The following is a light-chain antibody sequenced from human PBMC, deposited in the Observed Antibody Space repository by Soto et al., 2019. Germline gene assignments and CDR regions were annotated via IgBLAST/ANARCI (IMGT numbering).Light chain of an antibody. J-gene: IGKJ4*01. Sequence: DLQMTQSPSSLSASVGDRVTITCQASRDISNYLNWYQQKPGKAPKLLIYDASNLETGVPSRFSGSGSGTDFTFTISSLQPEDIATYYCQQYDNLPALTFGGGTKVDIK. CDR2: DAS. CDR3: QQYDNLPALT. V-gene: IGKV1-33*01. CDR1: RDISNY.